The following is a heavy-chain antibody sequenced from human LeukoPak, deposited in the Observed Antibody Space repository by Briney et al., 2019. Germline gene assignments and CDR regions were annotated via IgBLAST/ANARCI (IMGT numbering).Heavy chain of an antibody. V-gene: IGHV1-24*01. CDR1: GYTLTELS. CDR3: ATTLGTGVLS. Sequence: ASVKVSCKVSGYTLTELSMHWVRQAPGKELEWMGGFDPEDGETIWAPKFQGRVTMTEDRFRDTAYMELSSLRCEDTAVYYCATTLGTGVLSWGQGTLVTASS. CDR2: FDPEDGET. D-gene: IGHD2/OR15-2a*01. J-gene: IGHJ4*02.